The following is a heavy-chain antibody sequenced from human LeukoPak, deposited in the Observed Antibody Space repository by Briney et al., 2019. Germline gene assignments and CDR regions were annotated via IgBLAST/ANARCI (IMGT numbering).Heavy chain of an antibody. CDR1: GYTFTGYY. Sequence: ASVKVSCKASGYTFTGYYMHWVRQAPGQGLEWMGWINPNSGGTNYAQKFQGRVTMTRHTSITTAYMELRRLRSDDTAVYYCARGTAEGYTYGRYYFDYWGQGTLVTVSS. V-gene: IGHV1-2*02. J-gene: IGHJ4*02. CDR2: INPNSGGT. CDR3: ARGTAEGYTYGRYYFDY. D-gene: IGHD5-18*01.